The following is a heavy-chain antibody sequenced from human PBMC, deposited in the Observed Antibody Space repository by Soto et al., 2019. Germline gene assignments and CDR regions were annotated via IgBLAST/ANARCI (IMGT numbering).Heavy chain of an antibody. CDR3: ARGIYSKVGATIWFDP. Sequence: SETLSLTCTVSGGSINSYYWSWIRQPAGKGLEGIGRIYTSGSTNYNPSLKSRVTMSVDTSKNRFSLKLRSVTAADTAVYYCARGIYSKVGATIWFDPWGQGTQVTVSS. CDR2: IYTSGST. J-gene: IGHJ5*02. D-gene: IGHD1-26*01. V-gene: IGHV4-4*07. CDR1: GGSINSYY.